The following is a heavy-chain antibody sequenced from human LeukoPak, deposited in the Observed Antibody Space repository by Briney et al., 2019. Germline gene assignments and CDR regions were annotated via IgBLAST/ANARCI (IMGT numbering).Heavy chain of an antibody. CDR3: ARDNYGDAFDI. CDR2: IGAGGTFT. CDR1: GFTFSSYA. J-gene: IGHJ3*02. V-gene: IGHV3-23*01. D-gene: IGHD3-10*01. Sequence: GGSLRLSCTASGFTFSSYAMNWVRQAPGKGLEWVSGIGAGGTFTYYADSVKGRFTISRDNSRNTLYLQMTSLRPEDSAVYYCARDNYGDAFDIWGQGTMVTVSS.